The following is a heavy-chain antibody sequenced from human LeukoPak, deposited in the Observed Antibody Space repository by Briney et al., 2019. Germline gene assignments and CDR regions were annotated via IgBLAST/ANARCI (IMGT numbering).Heavy chain of an antibody. Sequence: GGSLRLSCVASGFTFGKYWMSWVRQAPGKGLEWVANIKLDGSEKNYVDSVKGRFTISRDNAKNTLSLQMNSLRAEDTAVYFCVRDGDAYNFDWWGQGALVTVSS. V-gene: IGHV3-7*01. D-gene: IGHD5-24*01. CDR2: IKLDGSEK. CDR1: GFTFGKYW. CDR3: VRDGDAYNFDW. J-gene: IGHJ4*02.